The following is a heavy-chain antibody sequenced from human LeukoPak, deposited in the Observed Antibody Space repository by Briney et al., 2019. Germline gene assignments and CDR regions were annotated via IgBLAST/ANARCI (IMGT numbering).Heavy chain of an antibody. J-gene: IGHJ4*02. Sequence: ASVKVSCKASGYTFTTHDLTWVRQATGQGLEWMGIINPSGGSTSYAQKFQGRVTMTRDTSTSTVYMELSSLRSEDTAVYYCARGVPVAPQQLGAYWGQGTLVTVSS. CDR3: ARGVPVAPQQLGAY. V-gene: IGHV1-46*01. CDR1: GYTFTTHD. D-gene: IGHD6-13*01. CDR2: INPSGGST.